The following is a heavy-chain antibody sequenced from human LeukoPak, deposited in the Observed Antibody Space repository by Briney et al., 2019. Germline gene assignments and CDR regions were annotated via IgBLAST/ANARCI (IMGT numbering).Heavy chain of an antibody. Sequence: GASVKVSCKASGGTFSSYAISWVRQAPGQGLEWMGWINPNSGGTNYAQKFQGRVTMTRDTSISTAYMELSRLRSDDTAVYYCARDLTMIVVVITLPLGYFDYWGQGTLVTVSS. D-gene: IGHD3-22*01. CDR1: GGTFSSYA. J-gene: IGHJ4*02. CDR3: ARDLTMIVVVITLPLGYFDY. CDR2: INPNSGGT. V-gene: IGHV1-2*02.